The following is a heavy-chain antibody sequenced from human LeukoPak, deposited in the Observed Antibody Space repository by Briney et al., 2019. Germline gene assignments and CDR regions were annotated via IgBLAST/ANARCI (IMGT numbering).Heavy chain of an antibody. Sequence: SETLSLTCTVSGGSISSSSYYWGWIRQPPGKGLGWIGSIYYSGSTYYNPSLKSRVTISVDTAKNQVSLKLSSVTAADMAVYYCARLDYEEPFDYWGQGTLVTVSS. D-gene: IGHD4-17*01. CDR1: GGSISSSSYY. J-gene: IGHJ4*02. V-gene: IGHV4-39*01. CDR2: IYYSGST. CDR3: ARLDYEEPFDY.